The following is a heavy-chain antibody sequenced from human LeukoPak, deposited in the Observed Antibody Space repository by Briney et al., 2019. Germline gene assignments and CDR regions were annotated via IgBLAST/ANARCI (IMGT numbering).Heavy chain of an antibody. D-gene: IGHD2-2*01. J-gene: IGHJ6*02. Sequence: SETLSLTCTASGGSISTYYWSWIRQPPGKGLEWIGYIYYSGSTNYNPSLKSRVTISVDTSKNQFSLKVSSVTAADTAVYYCAREGSRRNSSYSLDVWGQGTTVTVSS. CDR1: GGSISTYY. CDR3: AREGSRRNSSYSLDV. CDR2: IYYSGST. V-gene: IGHV4-59*01.